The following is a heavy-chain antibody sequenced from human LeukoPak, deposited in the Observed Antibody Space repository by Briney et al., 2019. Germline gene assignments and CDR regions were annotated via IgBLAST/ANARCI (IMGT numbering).Heavy chain of an antibody. V-gene: IGHV4-59*11. CDR3: ARGLSGSSFWFDP. CDR2: IYYSGST. CDR1: GGSISSHY. J-gene: IGHJ5*02. D-gene: IGHD1-26*01. Sequence: SETLSLTCTVSGGSISSHYWSWIRQPPGKGLEWIGYIYYSGSTNYNPSLKSRVTISVDTSKNQFSLKLSSVTAADTAVYCCARGLSGSSFWFDPWGQGTLVTVSS.